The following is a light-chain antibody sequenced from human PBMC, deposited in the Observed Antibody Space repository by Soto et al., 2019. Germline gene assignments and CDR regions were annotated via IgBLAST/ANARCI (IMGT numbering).Light chain of an antibody. V-gene: IGKV3-15*01. CDR3: QSYNDWPFA. CDR1: ESLSYF. CDR2: GVS. Sequence: EIVLTQSPATLSVSPGERVTLSCRASESLSYFLAWYQHKPVQSPRLLIYGVSTRVAGVPSRFSGGGSATDFTLTSSSLQSEDFAVYYCQSYNDWPFAFGHGTKLEI. J-gene: IGKJ2*01.